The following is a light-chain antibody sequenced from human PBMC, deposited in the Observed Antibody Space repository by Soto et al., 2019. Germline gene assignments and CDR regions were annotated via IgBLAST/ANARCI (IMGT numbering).Light chain of an antibody. J-gene: IGKJ1*01. CDR2: DAS. V-gene: IGKV3-11*01. Sequence: EIVLTQSPATLSLSPGERATLSCRASQSVSTYLAWYQQKPGQAPRLLIYDASNRATGIPARFSGSGSGTDFTLTISSLEPEDFAVYYCQQRYSWRTFGQGTKVEIK. CDR3: QQRYSWRT. CDR1: QSVSTY.